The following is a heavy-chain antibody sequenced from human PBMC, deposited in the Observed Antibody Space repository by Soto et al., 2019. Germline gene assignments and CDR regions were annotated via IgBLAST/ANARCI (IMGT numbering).Heavy chain of an antibody. CDR1: GDSIGSGNKY. J-gene: IGHJ6*02. CDR3: ARVGSYSRSSGNYYGMDV. V-gene: IGHV4-30-4*01. CDR2: IFSSGTT. D-gene: IGHD6-6*01. Sequence: TLSLTCTVSGDSIGSGNKYWSWIRQAPGKGLEWIGYIFSSGTTYYNPSLKSRVTISVDRSKNQFSLKLSSVTAADTAVYYCARVGSYSRSSGNYYGMDVWVQGTTVTVS.